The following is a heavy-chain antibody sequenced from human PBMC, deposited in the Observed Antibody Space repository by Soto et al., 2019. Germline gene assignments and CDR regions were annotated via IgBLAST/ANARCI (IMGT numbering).Heavy chain of an antibody. J-gene: IGHJ6*02. D-gene: IGHD3-3*01. CDR2: IIPIFGTA. CDR1: GGTFSSYA. V-gene: IGHV1-69*13. Sequence: SVKVSCKASGGTFSSYAISWVRQAPGQGLEWMGGIIPIFGTANYAQKFQGRVTITADESTSTAYMELSSLRSEDTAVYYCARGRFLEWLPKDYYYYYGMDVWGQGTKVTVSS. CDR3: ARGRFLEWLPKDYYYYYGMDV.